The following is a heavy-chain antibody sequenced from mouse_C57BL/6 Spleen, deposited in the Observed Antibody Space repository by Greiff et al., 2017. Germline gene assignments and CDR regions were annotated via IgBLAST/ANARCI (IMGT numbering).Heavy chain of an antibody. V-gene: IGHV1-50*01. CDR1: GYTFTSYW. J-gene: IGHJ3*01. Sequence: QVQLQQPGAELVKPGASVKLSCKASGYTFTSYWMQWVKQRPGQGLEWIGEIDPSDSCTTYNQQFKGKATLTVDKSSSTAYMQLSSLTSEDSAVYYCARGPLYDSSYEAYWGQGTLVTVSA. CDR3: ARGPLYDSSYEAY. CDR2: IDPSDSCT. D-gene: IGHD1-1*01.